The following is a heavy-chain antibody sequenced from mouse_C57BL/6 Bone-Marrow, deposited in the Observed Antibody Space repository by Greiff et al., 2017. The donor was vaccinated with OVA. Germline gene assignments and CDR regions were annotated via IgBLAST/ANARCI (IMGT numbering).Heavy chain of an antibody. CDR3: VGGVVAFDY. CDR1: GYTFTSYG. V-gene: IGHV1-81*01. Sequence: QVQLQPSGAELARPGASVKLSCKASGYTFTSYGISWVKQRTGQGLEWIGEIYPRSGNTYYNEKFKGKATLTADKSSSTAYMELRSLTSEDSAVYFCVGGVVAFDYWGQGTTLTVSS. CDR2: IYPRSGNT. J-gene: IGHJ2*01. D-gene: IGHD1-1*01.